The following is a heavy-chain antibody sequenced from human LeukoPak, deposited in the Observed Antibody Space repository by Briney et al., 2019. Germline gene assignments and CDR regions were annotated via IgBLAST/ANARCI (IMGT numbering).Heavy chain of an antibody. Sequence: GGSLRLSCAASGFTFSSYAMSWVRQAPGKGLEWVSAISGSGGSTYYADSVKGRFTISRENSKNTRYLQMHSLRAEDTAVYYCAKGSDSSGYYYVLCFDYWGQGTLVTVSS. V-gene: IGHV3-23*01. D-gene: IGHD3-22*01. CDR3: AKGSDSSGYYYVLCFDY. CDR2: ISGSGGST. CDR1: GFTFSSYA. J-gene: IGHJ4*02.